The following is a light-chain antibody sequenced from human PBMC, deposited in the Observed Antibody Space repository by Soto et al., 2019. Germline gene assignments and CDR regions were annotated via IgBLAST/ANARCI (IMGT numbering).Light chain of an antibody. Sequence: QAALTQPASVSGSPGQSITISCTGTSSDVGGYNFVSWYQHHPGRAPKLMIYEVNDRPSGVSKRFSGSKSGNTASLTISGLQADDEDDSYCSSYTTVSTIVFGSGTKLTVL. CDR1: SSDVGGYNF. CDR2: EVN. V-gene: IGLV2-14*01. CDR3: SSYTTVSTIV. J-gene: IGLJ1*01.